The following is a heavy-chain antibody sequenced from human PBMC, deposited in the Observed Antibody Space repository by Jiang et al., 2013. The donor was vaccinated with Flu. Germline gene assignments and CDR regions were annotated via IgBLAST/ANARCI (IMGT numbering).Heavy chain of an antibody. V-gene: IGHV3-48*03. CDR3: ARELFDY. Sequence: TISRDNAKNSLYLQMNSLRAEDTAVYYCARELFDYWGQGTLVTVSS. J-gene: IGHJ4*02.